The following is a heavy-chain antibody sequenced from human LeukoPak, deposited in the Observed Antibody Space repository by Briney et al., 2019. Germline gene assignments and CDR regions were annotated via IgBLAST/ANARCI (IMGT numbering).Heavy chain of an antibody. CDR3: AKDLILYNHYYPEDYGMDV. CDR1: GFTFDDYG. J-gene: IGHJ6*02. D-gene: IGHD1-14*01. CDR2: ISYDGSNK. V-gene: IGHV3-30*18. Sequence: GGSLRLSCAASGFTFDDYGMSWVRQAPGKGLEWVAVISYDGSNKYYADSVKGRFTISRDNSKNTLYLQMNSLRAEDTAVYYCAKDLILYNHYYPEDYGMDVWGQGTTVTVSS.